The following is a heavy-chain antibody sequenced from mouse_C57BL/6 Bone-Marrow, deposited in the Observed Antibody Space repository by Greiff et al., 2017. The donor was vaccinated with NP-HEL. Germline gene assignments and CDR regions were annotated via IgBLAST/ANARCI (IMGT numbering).Heavy chain of an antibody. CDR1: GYTFTSYW. CDR2: IDPSDSYT. CDR3: ARGGYSKSWFAY. J-gene: IGHJ3*01. D-gene: IGHD2-5*01. V-gene: IGHV1-50*01. Sequence: VQLQQPGAELVKPGASVKLSCKASGYTFTSYWMQWVKQRPGQGLEWIGEIDPSDSYTNSNQQFKGKATLTVDTSSSTAYMQLSSVTSEDSAVYYCARGGYSKSWFAYWGQGTLVTVSA.